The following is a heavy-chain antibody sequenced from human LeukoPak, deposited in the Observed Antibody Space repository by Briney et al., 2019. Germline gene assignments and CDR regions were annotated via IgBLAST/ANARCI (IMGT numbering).Heavy chain of an antibody. CDR3: ARSQGRRYFDL. Sequence: GGSLRLSCAASGFTFNSYSMNWVRQAPGKGLEWVSSISSSSSYIYYADSVKGRFTISRDNAKNSLYLQMNSLRAEDTAVYYCARSQGRRYFDLWGRGTLVTVSS. CDR1: GFTFNSYS. CDR2: ISSSSSYI. V-gene: IGHV3-21*01. J-gene: IGHJ2*01.